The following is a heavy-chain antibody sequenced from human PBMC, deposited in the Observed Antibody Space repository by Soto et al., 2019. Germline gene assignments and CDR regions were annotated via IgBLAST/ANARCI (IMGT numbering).Heavy chain of an antibody. D-gene: IGHD3-3*01. V-gene: IGHV1-69*04. J-gene: IGHJ5*02. CDR2: IIPILGIA. CDR1: GGTFSSYT. CDR3: ARDRITIFGVVNNWFDP. Sequence: SVNVSCNASGGTFSSYTSSWVRQAPGQGLEWMGRIIPILGIANYAQKFQGRVTITADESTSTAYMELSSLRSEDTAVYYCARDRITIFGVVNNWFDPWGQGTLVTVS.